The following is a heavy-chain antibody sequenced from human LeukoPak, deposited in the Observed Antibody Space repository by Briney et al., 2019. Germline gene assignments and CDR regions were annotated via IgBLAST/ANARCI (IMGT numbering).Heavy chain of an antibody. Sequence: SVKVSCKASGGTFSSYAISWVRQAPGQGLEWMGGIIPIFGTANYAQKFQGRVTITADKSTSTAYMELSSLRSEDTAVYYCARAGYSSSWTHNWFDPWGQGTLVTVSS. CDR2: IIPIFGTA. CDR3: ARAGYSSSWTHNWFDP. V-gene: IGHV1-69*06. J-gene: IGHJ5*02. D-gene: IGHD6-13*01. CDR1: GGTFSSYA.